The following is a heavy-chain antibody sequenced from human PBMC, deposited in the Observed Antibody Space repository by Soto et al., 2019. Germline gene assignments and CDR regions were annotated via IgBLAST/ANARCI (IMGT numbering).Heavy chain of an antibody. CDR1: GYGLTRYC. J-gene: IGHJ5*02. D-gene: IGHD6-19*01. CDR3: AREVRGAVAAVRWFDP. CDR2: ISAYNGST. V-gene: IGHV1-18*01. Sequence: VKVSCKACGYGLTRYCMCWAQQAPEQGFELMRWISAYNGSTNYAQKLQGRVTMTTDTSTSTAYMELRSLRSDDTAVYFCAREVRGAVAAVRWFDPWGQGTLVTVSS.